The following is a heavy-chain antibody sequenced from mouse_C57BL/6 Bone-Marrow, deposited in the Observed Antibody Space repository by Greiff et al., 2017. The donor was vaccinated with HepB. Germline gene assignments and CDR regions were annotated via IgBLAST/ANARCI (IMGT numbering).Heavy chain of an antibody. CDR3: AKLIYYGYDERDY. Sequence: VNVVESGPGLVQPSQSLSITCTASGFSLPSYGVHWVRQPPGKGLEWLGVIWSGGITDYNAAFISRLSISKDNSKSQVFFKLNSLQADDTAIYYCAKLIYYGYDERDYWGQGTSVTVAS. J-gene: IGHJ4*01. CDR2: IWSGGIT. D-gene: IGHD2-2*01. V-gene: IGHV2-4*01. CDR1: GFSLPSYG.